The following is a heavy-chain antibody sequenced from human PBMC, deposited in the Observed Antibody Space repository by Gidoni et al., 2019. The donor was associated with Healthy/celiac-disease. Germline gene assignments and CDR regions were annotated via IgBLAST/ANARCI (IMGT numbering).Heavy chain of an antibody. J-gene: IGHJ6*03. CDR3: ARGSSGRSYYYYYMDV. Sequence: QVQLVQSGAEVKKPGASVKVSCKASGYTFTGYYMHWVRQAPGQGLEWMGWINPNSGGTNYAQKFQGWVTMTRDTSISTAYMELSRLRSDDTAVYYCARGSSGRSYYYYYMDVWGKGTTVTVSS. V-gene: IGHV1-2*04. CDR1: GYTFTGYY. D-gene: IGHD6-19*01. CDR2: INPNSGGT.